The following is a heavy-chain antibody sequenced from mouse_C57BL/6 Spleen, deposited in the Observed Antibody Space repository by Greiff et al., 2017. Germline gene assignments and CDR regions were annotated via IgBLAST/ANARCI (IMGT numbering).Heavy chain of an antibody. J-gene: IGHJ2*01. CDR2: IHPNSGST. D-gene: IGHD1-1*01. V-gene: IGHV1-64*01. CDR1: GYTFTSYW. Sequence: VQLQQPGAELVKPGASVKLSCKASGYTFTSYWMHWVKQRPGQGLEWIGMIHPNSGSTNYNEKFKSKATLTVDKSSSTAYMQLSSLTSEDSAVYYCARLSFITTVVGLDYWGQGTTLTVSS. CDR3: ARLSFITTVVGLDY.